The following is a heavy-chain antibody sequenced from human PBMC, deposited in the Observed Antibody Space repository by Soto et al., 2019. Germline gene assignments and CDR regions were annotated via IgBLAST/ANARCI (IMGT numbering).Heavy chain of an antibody. D-gene: IGHD4-4*01. Sequence: HPGGSLRLSCAASGFIFRDYAMSWFRQAPGKGLEWVGFIRSKAYGGTTEYAASVKGRFTISRDDSKSIAYLQMNSLKTEDTAVYYCTRDYSNYVVWFDPWGQGTLVTVSS. CDR1: GFIFRDYA. V-gene: IGHV3-49*03. CDR2: IRSKAYGGTT. CDR3: TRDYSNYVVWFDP. J-gene: IGHJ5*02.